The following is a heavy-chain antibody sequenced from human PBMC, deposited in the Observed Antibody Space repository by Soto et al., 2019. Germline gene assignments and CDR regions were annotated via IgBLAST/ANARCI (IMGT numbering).Heavy chain of an antibody. V-gene: IGHV5-51*01. J-gene: IGHJ4*02. CDR2: IYPGDSDT. CDR1: GYSFTSYW. D-gene: IGHD6-19*01. Sequence: PGESLKISCKGSGYSFTSYWIGWVRQMPGKGLERMGIIYPGDSDTRYSPSFQGQVTTSADKSITTAYLQWSSLKASDTALYYCARLFATSGCYDYWGQGTLVTVSS. CDR3: ARLFATSGCYDY.